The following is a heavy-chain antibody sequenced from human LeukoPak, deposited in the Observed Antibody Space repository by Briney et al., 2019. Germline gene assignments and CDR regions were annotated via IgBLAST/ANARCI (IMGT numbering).Heavy chain of an antibody. CDR1: GFTFSSYW. D-gene: IGHD5-18*01. Sequence: PGGSLRLSCAASGFTFSSYWMHWVRQAPGKGLVWVSRINTDGSSTSYADSVKGRFTISRDNAKNTLYLQMNSLRAEDTAVYYCAKVSGYSYGYAPFDYWGQGTLVTVSS. CDR2: INTDGSST. CDR3: AKVSGYSYGYAPFDY. V-gene: IGHV3-74*01. J-gene: IGHJ4*02.